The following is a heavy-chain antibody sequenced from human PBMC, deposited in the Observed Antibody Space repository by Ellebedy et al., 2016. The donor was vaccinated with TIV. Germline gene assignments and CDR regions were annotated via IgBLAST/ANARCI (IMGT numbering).Heavy chain of an antibody. CDR3: AGIADVRFDP. V-gene: IGHV3-7*01. D-gene: IGHD3-10*02. Sequence: GESLKISCVASGFTISRNWMSWVRQAPGKGLEWVANIKQDGSEKYYLDSVKGRFTISRDNAKNSLYLQMNSLRAEDTAVYYCAGIADVRFDPWGQGTLVSVSS. J-gene: IGHJ5*02. CDR2: IKQDGSEK. CDR1: GFTISRNW.